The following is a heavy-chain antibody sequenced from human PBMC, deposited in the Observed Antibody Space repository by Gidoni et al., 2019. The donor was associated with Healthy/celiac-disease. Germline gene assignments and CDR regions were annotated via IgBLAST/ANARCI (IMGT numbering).Heavy chain of an antibody. Sequence: GAEVKKPGSSVKVSCKASGGTFSSYAISWVRQAPGQGLEWMGGILPIFGTANYAQQFQGRVTITADDSTSTAYMEPSSLRSEDTAVYYCARDDRIAARDYYYYGMDVWGQGTTVTVSS. CDR1: GGTFSSYA. CDR3: ARDDRIAARDYYYYGMDV. V-gene: IGHV1-69*01. CDR2: ILPIFGTA. D-gene: IGHD6-13*01. J-gene: IGHJ6*02.